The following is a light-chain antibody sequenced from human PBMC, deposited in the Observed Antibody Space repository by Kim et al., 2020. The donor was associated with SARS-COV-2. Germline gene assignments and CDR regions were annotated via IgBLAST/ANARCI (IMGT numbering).Light chain of an antibody. J-gene: IGLJ3*02. Sequence: QAGLTQPPSVSKGLRQTATLTCTGNSNIVGNQGAAWLQQHQGHPPKLLSYRNNNRPSGISERFSASRSGNTASLTITGLQPEDEADYYCSALDSSLSAFGGGTQLTVL. CDR2: RNN. CDR3: SALDSSLSA. V-gene: IGLV10-54*02. CDR1: SNIVGNQG.